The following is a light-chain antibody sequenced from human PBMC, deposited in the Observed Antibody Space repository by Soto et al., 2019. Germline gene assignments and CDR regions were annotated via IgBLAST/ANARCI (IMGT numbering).Light chain of an antibody. V-gene: IGKV3-20*01. J-gene: IGKJ4*01. Sequence: EIVLTQSPGTLSLSPGERATLSCRASQSVSKNFLAWYQQKPGQAPRLLISGASNRATEIPDRFSGSGSGTDFALTIDRLEPEDLAVYFCQQYGSSPPNFGGGTKLAIK. CDR2: GAS. CDR1: QSVSKNF. CDR3: QQYGSSPPN.